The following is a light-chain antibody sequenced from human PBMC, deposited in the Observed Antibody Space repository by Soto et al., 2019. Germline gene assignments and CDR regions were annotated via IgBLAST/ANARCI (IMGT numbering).Light chain of an antibody. CDR2: DNN. J-gene: IGLJ3*02. CDR1: SSNSGNNY. Sequence: QSVLTQPPSVSAAPGQKVTISCSGSSSNSGNNYVSWYQQLPGTAPKLLIYDNNKRPSGIPDRFSGSKSGTSATLGITGLQTGDEADYYCGTCDSSLSATFGGGTKLTVL. CDR3: GTCDSSLSAT. V-gene: IGLV1-51*01.